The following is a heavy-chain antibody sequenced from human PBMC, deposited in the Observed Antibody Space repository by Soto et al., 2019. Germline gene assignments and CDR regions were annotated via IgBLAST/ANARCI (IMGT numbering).Heavy chain of an antibody. CDR3: ARPPYSSSWYTPYYFDY. Sequence: GGSLRLSCAASGFTFSSYEMNWVRQAPGKGLEWVSYISSSGSTIYYADSVKGRFTISRDNAKNSLYLQMNSLRAEDTAVYYCARPPYSSSWYTPYYFDYWGQGTLVTVSS. D-gene: IGHD6-13*01. CDR2: ISSSGSTI. CDR1: GFTFSSYE. V-gene: IGHV3-48*03. J-gene: IGHJ4*02.